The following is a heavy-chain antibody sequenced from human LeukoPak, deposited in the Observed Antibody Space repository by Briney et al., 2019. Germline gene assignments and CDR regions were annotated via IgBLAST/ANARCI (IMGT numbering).Heavy chain of an antibody. D-gene: IGHD2-15*01. CDR3: ARDRLRVAANVNWFDP. CDR2: IIPIFGTA. CDR1: GGTFSSYA. J-gene: IGHJ5*02. V-gene: IGHV1-69*06. Sequence: ASVKVSCKASGGTFSSYAISWVRQAPGQGLEWMGGIIPIFGTANYAQKFQGRVTITADKSTSTAYMELSSLRSEDTAVYYCARDRLRVAANVNWFDPWGQGTLVTVSS.